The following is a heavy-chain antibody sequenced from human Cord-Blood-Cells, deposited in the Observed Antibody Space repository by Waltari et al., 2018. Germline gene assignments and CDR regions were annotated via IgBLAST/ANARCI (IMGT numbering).Heavy chain of an antibody. D-gene: IGHD2-2*01. CDR3: ARDMSYCSSTSCYSAWFDP. CDR2: INPNSGGT. J-gene: IGHJ5*02. CDR1: GYTFTGYY. V-gene: IGHV1-2*04. Sequence: AEVKKPGASVKVSCKASGYTFTGYYMHWVRQAPGQGLEWMGWINPNSGGTNYAQKFQGWVTMTRDTSISTAYMELSRLRSDDTAVYYCARDMSYCSSTSCYSAWFDPWGQGTLVTV.